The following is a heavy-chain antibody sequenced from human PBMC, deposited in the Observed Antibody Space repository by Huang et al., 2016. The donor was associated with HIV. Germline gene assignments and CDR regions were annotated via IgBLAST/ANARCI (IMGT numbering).Heavy chain of an antibody. CDR1: GGTFSNTG. V-gene: IGHV1-69*01. CDR2: SIPVFGTQ. Sequence: QVQLVQSGAEVKKPGSSVKVSCKASGGTFSNTGFSWVRQAPGQGLEGMGGSIPVFGTQYYTPKFQGRVTITADESTSTVYMELSSLTPDDTAEYYCARVRGYSGSYYGMDVWGQGTTVTVSS. J-gene: IGHJ6*02. D-gene: IGHD1-26*01. CDR3: ARVRGYSGSYYGMDV.